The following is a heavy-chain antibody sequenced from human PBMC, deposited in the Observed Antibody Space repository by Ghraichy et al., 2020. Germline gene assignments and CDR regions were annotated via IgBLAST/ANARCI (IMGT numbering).Heavy chain of an antibody. V-gene: IGHV3-30-3*01. CDR2: VAYDGSDK. CDR1: GFTFSTYA. Sequence: GGSLRLSCAASGFTFSTYAMHWVRQAPGKGLEWVAVVAYDGSDKYYADSVKGRFTTSRDNSKNTMYLQMNSLRPEDTAVYYCARDHGAAARTFDCWGQGTLVTVSS. CDR3: ARDHGAAARTFDC. D-gene: IGHD6-13*01. J-gene: IGHJ4*02.